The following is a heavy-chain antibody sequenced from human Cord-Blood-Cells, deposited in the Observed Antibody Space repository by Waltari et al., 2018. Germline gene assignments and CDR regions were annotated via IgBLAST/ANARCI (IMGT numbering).Heavy chain of an antibody. CDR3: ARASCIVGVPAANRNWYFDL. V-gene: IGHV1-69*06. CDR1: GCPFSSYA. Sequence: QVQLVQPGAEVKKPGASVKVYWKASGCPFSSYAIRWVRQAPGHGLEWMGGINPIVGTANYAQKFQGRGTITADKSTSTAYMELSSLRSEDTAVYYCARASCIVGVPAANRNWYFDLWGRGTLVTVSS. CDR2: INPIVGTA. D-gene: IGHD2-2*01. J-gene: IGHJ2*01.